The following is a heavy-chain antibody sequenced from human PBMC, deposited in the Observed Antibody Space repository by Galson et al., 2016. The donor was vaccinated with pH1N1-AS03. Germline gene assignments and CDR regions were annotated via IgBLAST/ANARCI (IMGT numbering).Heavy chain of an antibody. CDR1: GFTFSSYW. CDR3: ARKDDDWGSVDF. CDR2: INEDGSEK. V-gene: IGHV3-7*03. D-gene: IGHD7-27*01. J-gene: IGHJ4*02. Sequence: PRLSCAASGFTFSSYWMTWVRQAPGEGLECVACINEDGSEKYYVDSMKGRFTISRDNAKNSLYLQMNNLIAEDTAVYYCARKDDDWGSVDFWGQGTLVTVSS.